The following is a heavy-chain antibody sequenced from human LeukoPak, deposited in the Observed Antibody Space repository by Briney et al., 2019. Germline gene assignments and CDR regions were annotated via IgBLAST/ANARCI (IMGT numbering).Heavy chain of an antibody. CDR2: IYPYDSEI. Sequence: GESLKISCQVSGYIFTNYSIAWVRQMPGKGLEWMGVIYPYDSEIRYSPSFQGQVTISADKSISTAYLQWSSLKASDTAMYYCARPNWARRYFDYWGQGTLVTVSS. CDR3: ARPNWARRYFDY. D-gene: IGHD7-27*01. CDR1: GYIFTNYS. V-gene: IGHV5-51*01. J-gene: IGHJ4*02.